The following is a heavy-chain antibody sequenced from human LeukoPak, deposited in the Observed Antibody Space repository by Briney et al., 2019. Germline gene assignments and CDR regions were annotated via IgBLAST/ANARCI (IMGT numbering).Heavy chain of an antibody. CDR1: GFNFDRYT. Sequence: GGSLRLSCATSGFNFDRYTIHWVRQAPGKGLEWVSLAGRAGGTTFYSDSARGRFTISRDSGRKSVYLQMNSLTIDDTAFYFCAKELDTMFFDYWGQGALVTVSS. D-gene: IGHD3-10*02. CDR2: AGRAGGTT. CDR3: AKELDTMFFDY. J-gene: IGHJ4*02. V-gene: IGHV3-43*01.